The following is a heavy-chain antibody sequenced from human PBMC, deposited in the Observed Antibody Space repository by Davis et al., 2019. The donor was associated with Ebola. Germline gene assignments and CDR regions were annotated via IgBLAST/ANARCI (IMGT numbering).Heavy chain of an antibody. CDR1: GGSISSSNW. J-gene: IGHJ4*01. CDR3: ARQNVAVVPAPDY. CDR2: IYHSGST. V-gene: IGHV4-4*02. Sequence: SETLSPTFAVPGGSISSSNWWSWVRQPPGKGLEWNGEIYHSGSTNYNPSLKSRVAISVDTSKNQFSLKLRSVTAADTAVYYCARQNVAVVPAPDYWGQGTLVTVSS. D-gene: IGHD2-15*01.